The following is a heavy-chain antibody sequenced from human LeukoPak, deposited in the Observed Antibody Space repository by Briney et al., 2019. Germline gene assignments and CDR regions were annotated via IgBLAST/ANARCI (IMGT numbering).Heavy chain of an antibody. CDR1: GFTFSDYY. D-gene: IGHD2-21*01. CDR3: ARVRRNSHCYYYYMDV. V-gene: IGHV3-11*01. Sequence: GGSLRLSCAASGFTFSDYYMSWIRQAPGKGLEWVSYISSSGSTIYYADSVEGRFTISRDNAKNSLYLQMNSLRAEDTAVYYCARVRRNSHCYYYYMDVWGKGTTVTISS. J-gene: IGHJ6*03. CDR2: ISSSGSTI.